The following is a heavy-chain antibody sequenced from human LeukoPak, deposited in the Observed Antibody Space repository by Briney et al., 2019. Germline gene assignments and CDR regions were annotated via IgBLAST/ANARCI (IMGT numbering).Heavy chain of an antibody. Sequence: SETLSLTCTVSGGLISISTYYWGWIRQPPGKGLEWIGSIYYSGTTHYNPSLKSRVTIAVDTSKNQFSLKLSSVTAADTAVYYCARVTGYMIEDYFDYWGQGTLVTVSS. CDR1: GGLISISTYY. CDR3: ARVTGYMIEDYFDY. CDR2: IYYSGTT. J-gene: IGHJ4*02. V-gene: IGHV4-39*07. D-gene: IGHD3-22*01.